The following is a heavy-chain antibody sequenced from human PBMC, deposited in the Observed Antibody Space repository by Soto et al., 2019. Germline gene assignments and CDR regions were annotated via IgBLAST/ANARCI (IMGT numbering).Heavy chain of an antibody. CDR1: GFTFSSYG. D-gene: IGHD3-22*01. J-gene: IGHJ4*02. V-gene: IGHV3-30*18. CDR2: ISYDGSNK. Sequence: GGSLRLSCAASGFTFSSYGMHWVRQAPGKGLEWVAVISYDGSNKYYADSVKGRFTISRDNSKNTLYLQMNSLRAEDTAVYYCAKDVTSSGYFHFDYWGQGTLVTVYS. CDR3: AKDVTSSGYFHFDY.